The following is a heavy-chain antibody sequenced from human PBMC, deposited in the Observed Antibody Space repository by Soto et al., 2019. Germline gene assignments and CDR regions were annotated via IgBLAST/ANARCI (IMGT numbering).Heavy chain of an antibody. CDR1: GGSISSGGYY. D-gene: IGHD3-16*02. V-gene: IGHV4-31*03. J-gene: IGHJ4*02. Sequence: QVQLQESGPGLVKPSQTLSLTCTVSGGSISSGGYYWSWIRQHPGKGLEWIGYIYYSGSTYYNPSLQSRVTISVDTSKNPFSLKLSSVTAADTAVYYCARGDDYVWGSYRYTKVIDYWGQGTLVTVSS. CDR2: IYYSGST. CDR3: ARGDDYVWGSYRYTKVIDY.